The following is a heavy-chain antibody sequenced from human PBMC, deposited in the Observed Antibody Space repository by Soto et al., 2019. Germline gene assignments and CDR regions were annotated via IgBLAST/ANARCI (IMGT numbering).Heavy chain of an antibody. Sequence: PSETLSLTCTVSGGSISSGDYYWSWIRQPPGKGLEWIGYIYYSGSTYYNPSLKSRVTISVDTSKNQFSLKLSSVTAADTAVYYCARAPIAAAYAYWGQGTLVTVSS. CDR1: GGSISSGDYY. V-gene: IGHV4-30-4*01. CDR2: IYYSGST. D-gene: IGHD6-13*01. J-gene: IGHJ4*02. CDR3: ARAPIAAAYAY.